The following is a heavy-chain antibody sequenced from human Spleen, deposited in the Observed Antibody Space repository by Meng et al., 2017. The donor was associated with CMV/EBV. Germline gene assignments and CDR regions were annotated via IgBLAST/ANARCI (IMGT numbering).Heavy chain of an antibody. D-gene: IGHD4-17*01. Sequence: GGSLRLSCAASGFTFSSYAMSWVRQAPGKGLEWVSVIYSGGSSTYYADSVKGRFTISRDNSKNTLYLQMNSLRAEDTAVYYCAKVYGDYGGYFDYWGQGTLVTVSS. CDR1: GFTFSSYA. CDR2: IYSGGSST. J-gene: IGHJ4*02. V-gene: IGHV3-23*03. CDR3: AKVYGDYGGYFDY.